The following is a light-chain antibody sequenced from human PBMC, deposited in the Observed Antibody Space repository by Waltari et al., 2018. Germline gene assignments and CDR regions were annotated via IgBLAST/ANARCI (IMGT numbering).Light chain of an antibody. J-gene: IGKJ1*01. CDR3: QQYNKWPLT. V-gene: IGKV3-15*01. Sequence: EIVMTQSPDTLSVSPGERLALSCRASQSVGGNLAWYQQKPGQAPRLLIYAASTRATAIPASFSGGGSGTEFTLTISSLQSEDFAVYYCQQYNKWPLTFGQGTKVEIK. CDR1: QSVGGN. CDR2: AAS.